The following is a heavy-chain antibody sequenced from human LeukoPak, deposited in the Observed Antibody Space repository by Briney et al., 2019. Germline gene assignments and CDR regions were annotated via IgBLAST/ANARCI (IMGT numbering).Heavy chain of an antibody. CDR1: GDSMSSGSYY. V-gene: IGHV4-39*07. CDR2: IFYSRST. D-gene: IGHD2-21*01. Sequence: SETLSLTCSVSGDSMSSGSYYWGWLRQPPGKGLEWIGSIFYSRSTYYTPSLKSRVTMSLDTSKNQFSLRLTSVTAADTAVYYGGRQIAVVEPTDPNWLDSWGQGTLVTVSS. CDR3: GRQIAVVEPTDPNWLDS. J-gene: IGHJ5*01.